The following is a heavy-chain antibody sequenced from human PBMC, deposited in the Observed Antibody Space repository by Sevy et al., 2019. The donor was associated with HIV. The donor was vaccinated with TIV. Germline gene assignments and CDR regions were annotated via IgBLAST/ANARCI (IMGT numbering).Heavy chain of an antibody. Sequence: GGSLRLSCAASGFTFIDYYMSWIRQAPGKGLEWVSYISSSGSTIYYADSVKGRFTISRDNAKNSLYLQMNSLRAEDTAVYYCARDPGVTMVRGVSWYYSMDVWGQGTTVTVSS. CDR1: GFTFIDYY. CDR2: ISSSGSTI. D-gene: IGHD3-10*01. V-gene: IGHV3-11*01. CDR3: ARDPGVTMVRGVSWYYSMDV. J-gene: IGHJ6*02.